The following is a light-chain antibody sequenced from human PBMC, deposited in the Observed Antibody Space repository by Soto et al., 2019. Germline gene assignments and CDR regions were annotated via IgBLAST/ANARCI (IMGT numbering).Light chain of an antibody. CDR2: DAI. Sequence: DKLMSQSPATLSVSLGERVTLSCRASQNIHNHMSWFLQKPGQTPRLLIYDAIIRAPDVPARFSGSWSGTEFTLTINSLQSEDFGVYYCQQYHKWPPFTFGGGTVVDIK. CDR1: QNIHNH. V-gene: IGKV3-15*01. CDR3: QQYHKWPPFT. J-gene: IGKJ4*01.